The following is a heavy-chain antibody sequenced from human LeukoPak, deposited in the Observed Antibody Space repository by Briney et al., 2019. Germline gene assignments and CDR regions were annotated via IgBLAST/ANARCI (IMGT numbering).Heavy chain of an antibody. V-gene: IGHV3-23*01. D-gene: IGHD3-22*01. CDR1: GGTFSSYA. CDR3: ATRGGSGYLLSY. CDR2: ISGSGGST. J-gene: IGHJ4*02. Sequence: SCKASGGTFSSYAMSWVRQAPGKGLEWVSAISGSGGSTYYADSVKGRFTISRDNSKNTLYLQMNSLRAEDTAVYYCATRGGSGYLLSYWGQGTLVTVSS.